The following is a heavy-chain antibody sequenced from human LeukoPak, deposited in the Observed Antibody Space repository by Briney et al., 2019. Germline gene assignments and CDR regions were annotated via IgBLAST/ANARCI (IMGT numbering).Heavy chain of an antibody. CDR2: INPSSGAT. CDR3: TRHTSPTFDY. V-gene: IGHV1-8*01. D-gene: IGHD2-2*01. J-gene: IGHJ4*02. Sequence: ASVTVSCKASGYTFTSHDINWVRQATGQAPEWMGWINPSSGATGYAQKFQGRVTVTRDTSISTAYMELRSLTSDDTAVYYCTRHTSPTFDYWGQGTLVTVSS. CDR1: GYTFTSHD.